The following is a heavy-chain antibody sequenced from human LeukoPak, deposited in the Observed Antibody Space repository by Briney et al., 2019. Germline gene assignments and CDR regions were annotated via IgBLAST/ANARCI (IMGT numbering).Heavy chain of an antibody. V-gene: IGHV3-23*01. D-gene: IGHD6-13*01. CDR2: ISGSGGST. Sequence: GGSLRLSCAASGFTFSSYAISWVRQAPGKGLEWVSAISGSGGSTYYADSVKGRFTISRDNSKNTLYLQMNSLRAEDTAVYYCAKDSGDLSSRWFFDYWGQGTLVTVSS. CDR3: AKDSGDLSSRWFFDY. J-gene: IGHJ4*02. CDR1: GFTFSSYA.